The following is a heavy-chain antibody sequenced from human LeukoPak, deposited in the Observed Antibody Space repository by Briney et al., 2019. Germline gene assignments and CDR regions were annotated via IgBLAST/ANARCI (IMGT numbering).Heavy chain of an antibody. CDR1: GFTFSSYS. V-gene: IGHV3-48*01. CDR2: ISSSSSTI. D-gene: IGHD3-3*01. Sequence: GGSLRLSCAASGFTFSSYSMNSVRQAPGKGLEWVSYISSSSSTIYYADSVKGRFTISRDNVKNSLYLQMNSLRAEDTAVYYCARAGSDYDFWSGDYYFDYWGQGTLVTVSS. CDR3: ARAGSDYDFWSGDYYFDY. J-gene: IGHJ4*02.